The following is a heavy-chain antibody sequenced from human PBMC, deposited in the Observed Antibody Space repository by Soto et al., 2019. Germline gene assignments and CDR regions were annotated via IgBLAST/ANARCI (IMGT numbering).Heavy chain of an antibody. V-gene: IGHV2-5*01. J-gene: IGHJ5*02. Sequence: QITLKESGPTLVKPTQTLTLTCTFSGFSLITSGVGVGWIRQPPGKALEWLALIYWNDDKRYSPSLKSRLTITKDTSKNQVVLTMTNMDPVDTATYYCAHRPLRSSWHTNWFDPWGQGTLVTVSS. CDR1: GFSLITSGVG. CDR2: IYWNDDK. CDR3: AHRPLRSSWHTNWFDP. D-gene: IGHD6-13*01.